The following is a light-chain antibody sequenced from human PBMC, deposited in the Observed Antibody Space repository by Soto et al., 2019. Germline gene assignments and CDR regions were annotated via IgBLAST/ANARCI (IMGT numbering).Light chain of an antibody. V-gene: IGLV2-8*01. CDR3: SSYAGSNNFV. CDR2: EVT. CDR1: SSDVGGYDY. J-gene: IGLJ1*01. Sequence: LTQPPSASGSPGQSVTISCTGTSSDVGGYDYVSWYQQHPGKAPKLMIYEVTKRPSGVPDRFSGSKSGNTASLTVSGLQAEDEADYYCSSYAGSNNFVFGTGTKVTVL.